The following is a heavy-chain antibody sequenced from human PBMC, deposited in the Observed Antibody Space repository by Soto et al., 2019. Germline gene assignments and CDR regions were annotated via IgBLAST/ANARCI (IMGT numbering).Heavy chain of an antibody. V-gene: IGHV3-30-3*01. CDR1: GFTFSSHT. J-gene: IGHJ4*02. D-gene: IGHD2-15*01. CDR3: ASKQFSIIVARGNY. Sequence: PGGSLRLSCAASGFTFSSHTMHWVRQAPGKGLEWLSLMSHDGNIKFYADSVKGRFTISRDNSKNILYLQMNNLRAEDTALYYCASKQFSIIVARGNYCGQGNLVTVSS. CDR2: MSHDGNIK.